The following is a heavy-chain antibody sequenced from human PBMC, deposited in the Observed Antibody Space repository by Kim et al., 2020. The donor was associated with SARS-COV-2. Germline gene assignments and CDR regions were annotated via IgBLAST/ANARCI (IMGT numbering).Heavy chain of an antibody. CDR2: IIPIFGTA. J-gene: IGHJ4*02. D-gene: IGHD3-10*01. V-gene: IGHV1-69*13. CDR1: GGTFSSYA. Sequence: SVKVSCKASGGTFSSYAISWVRQAPGQGLEWMGGIIPIFGTANYAQKFQGRVTITADESTSTAYMELSSLRSEDTAVYYCARELDYYGSGSYGYWGQGTLVTVSS. CDR3: ARELDYYGSGSYGY.